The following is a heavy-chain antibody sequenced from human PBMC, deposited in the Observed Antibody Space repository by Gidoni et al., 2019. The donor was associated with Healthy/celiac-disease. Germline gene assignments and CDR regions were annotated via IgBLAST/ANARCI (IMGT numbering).Heavy chain of an antibody. J-gene: IGHJ4*02. CDR3: ARDGDGGSYRGAFFDY. CDR2: ISSSSSYT. CDR1: GFTFSYYY. D-gene: IGHD1-26*01. Sequence: QVQLVEPGGGLVKPGGSLRLSCAAAGFTFSYYYMSWIRQAPGKGLEWVSYISSSSSYTNYADSVKGRFTISRDNAKNSLYLQMNSLRAEDTAVYYCARDGDGGSYRGAFFDYWGQGTLVTVSS. V-gene: IGHV3-11*05.